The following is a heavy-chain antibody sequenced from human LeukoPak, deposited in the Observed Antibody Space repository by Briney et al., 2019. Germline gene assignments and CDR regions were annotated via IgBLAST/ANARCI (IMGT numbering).Heavy chain of an antibody. V-gene: IGHV1-18*01. Sequence: ASVKVSYKASGYTFTSYGISWVRQAPGQGLEWMGWISAYNGNTNYAQKLQGRVTMTTDTSTSTAYMELRSLRSDDTAVYYCARDLAASYYDILTGYYTERYDYWGQGTLVTVSS. CDR2: ISAYNGNT. CDR3: ARDLAASYYDILTGYYTERYDY. J-gene: IGHJ4*02. D-gene: IGHD3-9*01. CDR1: GYTFTSYG.